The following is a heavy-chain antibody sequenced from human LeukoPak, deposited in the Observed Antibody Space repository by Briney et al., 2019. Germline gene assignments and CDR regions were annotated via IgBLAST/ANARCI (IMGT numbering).Heavy chain of an antibody. CDR1: GFTFSSYA. V-gene: IGHV3-23*01. D-gene: IGHD6-13*01. CDR2: ISGSGGST. CDR3: AKDRGSIAAAGPFDY. Sequence: GGSLRLSCAASGFTFSSYAMSWVRQAPGKGLEWVSAISGSGGSTYYADSVKGRFTITRDNSKNTLYLQMNSLRAEDTAVYYCAKDRGSIAAAGPFDYWGQGTLVTVSS. J-gene: IGHJ4*02.